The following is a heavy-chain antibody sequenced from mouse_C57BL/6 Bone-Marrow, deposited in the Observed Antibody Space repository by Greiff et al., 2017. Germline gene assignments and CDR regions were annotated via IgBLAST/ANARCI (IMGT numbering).Heavy chain of an antibody. J-gene: IGHJ1*03. Sequence: QVQLQQSGAELVKPGASVKLSCKASGYTFTRYWMHWVKQRPGQGLEWIGMIHPNSGSTNYNEKFKSKATLTVDKSSSTAYMQLSSLTSEDSAVYYCADDGYPYWYFYVWGTGTTVTVSS. CDR3: ADDGYPYWYFYV. CDR1: GYTFTRYW. D-gene: IGHD2-3*01. V-gene: IGHV1-64*01. CDR2: IHPNSGST.